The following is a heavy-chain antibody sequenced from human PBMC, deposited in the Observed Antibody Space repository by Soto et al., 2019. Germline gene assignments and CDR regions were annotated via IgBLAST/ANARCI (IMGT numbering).Heavy chain of an antibody. J-gene: IGHJ4*02. V-gene: IGHV3-11*01. CDR1: TFTFSEYY. CDR2: ISSSGSTI. D-gene: IGHD6-6*01. CDR3: ASLLAARRDNIFVY. Sequence: GGNLRLSYAASTFTFSEYYMSWIRQAPGKGLEWVSYISSSGSTIYYADSWKGRFTISRDNAKNSLYLQMNSLRAEDTAVYYCASLLAARRDNIFVYWGQGTLVTVSS.